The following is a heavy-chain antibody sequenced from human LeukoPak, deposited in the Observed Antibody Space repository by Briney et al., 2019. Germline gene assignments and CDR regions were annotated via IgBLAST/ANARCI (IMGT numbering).Heavy chain of an antibody. CDR3: ARLGAGPTYYDFWSGYSSFYFDY. Sequence: SSETLSLTCTVSGGSISSRNYYWGWIRQPPGEGLEWIGKISDSGNTYYNPSLKSRVTISIDTSKNQFSLKLSSVTAADTAVYYCARLGAGPTYYDFWSGYSSFYFDYWGQGTLVTVSS. CDR1: GGSISSRNYY. V-gene: IGHV4-39*01. J-gene: IGHJ4*02. D-gene: IGHD3-3*01. CDR2: ISDSGNT.